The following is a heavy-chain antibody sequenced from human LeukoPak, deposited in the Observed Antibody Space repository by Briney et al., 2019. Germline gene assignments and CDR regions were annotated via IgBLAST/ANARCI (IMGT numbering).Heavy chain of an antibody. CDR1: GFTFIYYA. Sequence: GGSLRLSCSASGFTFIYYAMHWVRQAPGKGLEYVSAISSNGGSTYYADSVKGRFTISRDNSKNTLYLQMSSLRAEGTAIYYRVKSIATSRNPYGDYFDYWGQGTLVTVSS. J-gene: IGHJ4*02. CDR2: ISSNGGST. D-gene: IGHD6-6*01. CDR3: VKSIATSRNPYGDYFDY. V-gene: IGHV3-64D*09.